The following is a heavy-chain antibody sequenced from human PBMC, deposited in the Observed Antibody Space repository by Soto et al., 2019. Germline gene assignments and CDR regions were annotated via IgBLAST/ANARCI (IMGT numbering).Heavy chain of an antibody. Sequence: LRLSCAASGFSFRSYAMSWVRQSPGKGLEWVSAISGSGGSTYYADSVKGRFTISRDNSKNTLYLQMNSLRAEDTAVYYCAKDGVYCSSTSCYHYFDYWGQGTLVTVSS. CDR3: AKDGVYCSSTSCYHYFDY. V-gene: IGHV3-23*01. CDR2: ISGSGGST. D-gene: IGHD2-2*01. CDR1: GFSFRSYA. J-gene: IGHJ4*02.